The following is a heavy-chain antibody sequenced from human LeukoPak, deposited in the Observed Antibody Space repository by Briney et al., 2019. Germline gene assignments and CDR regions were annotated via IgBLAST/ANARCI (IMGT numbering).Heavy chain of an antibody. CDR3: ARVGRIAVAGGIYYYYYGMDV. Sequence: SQTLSLTCAISGDSVSSNSAAWNWIRQSPSRGLEWLGRTYYRSKWYNDYAVSAKSRITIYPDTSKNQFSLQLNSVTPEDTAVYYCARVGRIAVAGGIYYYYYGMDVWGQGTTVTVSS. CDR2: TYYRSKWYN. D-gene: IGHD6-19*01. V-gene: IGHV6-1*01. CDR1: GDSVSSNSAA. J-gene: IGHJ6*02.